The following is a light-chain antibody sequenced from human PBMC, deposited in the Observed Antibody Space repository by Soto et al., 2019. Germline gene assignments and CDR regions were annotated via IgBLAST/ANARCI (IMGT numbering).Light chain of an antibody. CDR1: QSVSSN. CDR2: DAS. J-gene: IGKJ3*01. V-gene: IGKV3-15*01. CDR3: QQYNTWPLT. Sequence: ETVMTQSPATLSVSPGERPTLSCRASQSVSSNLAWYQQKPGQAPRLLIYDASTRATGIPARFSGSGSGTEFTLTIRSLQSEDFAVYYCQQYNTWPLTFGPGTKVDIK.